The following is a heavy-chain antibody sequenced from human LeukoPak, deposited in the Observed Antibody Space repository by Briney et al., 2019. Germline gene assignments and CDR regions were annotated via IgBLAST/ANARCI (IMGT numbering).Heavy chain of an antibody. CDR1: GDSISSYY. D-gene: IGHD2-2*03. J-gene: IGHJ4*02. V-gene: IGHV4-59*01. Sequence: SETLSLTCTVSGDSISSYYWSWIRQPPEKGLEWIGYISDTGSTDYNPSLKSRVTISVDTTKNQFSLKLRSVTAADTAVYYCARRVRTMTQLDFWGQGTLVTVSS. CDR2: ISDTGST. CDR3: ARRVRTMTQLDF.